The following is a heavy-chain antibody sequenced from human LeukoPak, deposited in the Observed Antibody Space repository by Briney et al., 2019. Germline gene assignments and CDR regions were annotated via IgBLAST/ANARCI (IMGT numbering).Heavy chain of an antibody. Sequence: ASVKVSCKASGYTFTSYAMHWVRQAPGQRLEWMGWINAGNGNTKYSQKFQGRVTITRDTSASTAYMELSSLRPEDTAVYYCARGSDVLRFLEWLLSIDYWAQGTLSPSPQ. CDR2: INAGNGNT. CDR1: GYTFTSYA. CDR3: ARGSDVLRFLEWLLSIDY. V-gene: IGHV1-3*01. J-gene: IGHJ4*02. D-gene: IGHD3-3*01.